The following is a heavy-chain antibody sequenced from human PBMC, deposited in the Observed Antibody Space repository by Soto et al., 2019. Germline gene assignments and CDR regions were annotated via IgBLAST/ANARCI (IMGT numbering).Heavy chain of an antibody. CDR1: GYTFTNYG. Sequence: ASVKVSCKASGYTFTNYGISWVRQAPGQGPEWMGWISGYNGDTKYAPKLQGRVTMSTDTSRSTAYMELRSLRSDDTAVYYCTRDVSGKTSNYYYYYGLDVWGPGTLVTVSS. J-gene: IGHJ6*02. CDR2: ISGYNGDT. D-gene: IGHD3-10*01. V-gene: IGHV1-18*04. CDR3: TRDVSGKTSNYYYYYGLDV.